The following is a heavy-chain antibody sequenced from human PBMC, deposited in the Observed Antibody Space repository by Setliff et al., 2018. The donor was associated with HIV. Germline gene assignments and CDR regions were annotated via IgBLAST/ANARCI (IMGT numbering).Heavy chain of an antibody. CDR1: GFTFEDYG. D-gene: IGHD3-10*01. CDR2: INWNGGST. CDR3: AKVSIWFGTGAFDI. V-gene: IGHV3-20*04. J-gene: IGHJ3*02. Sequence: PGGSLRLSCAVSGFTFEDYGMSWVRQAPGKGLEWVSGINWNGGSTGYVDSVKGRFTISRDNAKNSLYLQMNSLRAEDTAVYYCAKVSIWFGTGAFDIWGQGTMVTVSS.